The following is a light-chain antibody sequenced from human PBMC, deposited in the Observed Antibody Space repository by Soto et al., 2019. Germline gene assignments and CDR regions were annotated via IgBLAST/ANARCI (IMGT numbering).Light chain of an antibody. CDR3: SSYTSSVTYV. CDR1: NSDVGAYNY. Sequence: QSLLPQPASVSGSPGQSIPISCTGTNSDVGAYNYVSWYQQHPGEAPKLMIRDVSNRPSGVSNRFSGSKSGNTASLTISGLQAEDEADYYCSSYTSSVTYVFGTGTKVPVL. CDR2: DVS. V-gene: IGLV2-14*03. J-gene: IGLJ1*01.